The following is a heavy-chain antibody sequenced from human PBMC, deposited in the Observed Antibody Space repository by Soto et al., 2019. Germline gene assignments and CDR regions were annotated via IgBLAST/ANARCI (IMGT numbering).Heavy chain of an antibody. CDR1: GGTFSSYA. Sequence: SVKVSCKASGGTFSSYAISWVRQAPGQGLEWMGGIIPIFGTANYAQKFQGRVSITADKSTSTAYMDLNSLRSDDTAVYYCARVRVIRGVIPSHFGLWGQGTQVTVSS. D-gene: IGHD3-10*01. V-gene: IGHV1-69*06. J-gene: IGHJ4*02. CDR2: IIPIFGTA. CDR3: ARVRVIRGVIPSHFGL.